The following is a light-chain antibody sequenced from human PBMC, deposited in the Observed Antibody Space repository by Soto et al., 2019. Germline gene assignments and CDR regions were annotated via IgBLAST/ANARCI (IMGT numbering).Light chain of an antibody. CDR2: EVS. CDR1: SSDVGRYTF. J-gene: IGLJ1*01. V-gene: IGLV2-14*01. CDR3: SSYTSSSTYV. Sequence: LTQPASVSGSPGQSITISCPGTSSDVGRYTFVSWYQQHPGKAPKLMMYEVSNRPSGVSNRFSGSKSGNTASLTISGLQAEDEADYYCSSYTSSSTYVFGSGTKVTVL.